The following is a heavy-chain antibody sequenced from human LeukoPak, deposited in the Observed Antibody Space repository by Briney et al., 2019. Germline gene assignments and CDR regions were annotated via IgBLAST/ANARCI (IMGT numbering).Heavy chain of an antibody. V-gene: IGHV4-30-2*05. CDR3: ARDGGPIHPTTAI. CDR2: IYYSGST. CDR1: GGSISSGGYS. J-gene: IGHJ4*02. D-gene: IGHD4-17*01. Sequence: SETLSLTCAVSGGSISSGGYSWSWIRQPPGKGLEWIGYIYYSGSTYYNPSLESRVTISVDTSKNQFSLKLSSVTAADTAVYYCARDGGPIHPTTAIWGQGTLVTVSS.